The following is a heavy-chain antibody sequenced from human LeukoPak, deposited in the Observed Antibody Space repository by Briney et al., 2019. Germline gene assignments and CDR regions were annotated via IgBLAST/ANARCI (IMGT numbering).Heavy chain of an antibody. CDR2: IRYDGSNK. Sequence: GGSLRLSCAASEFTFSSYGMHWVRQAPGKGLEWVAFIRYDGSNKYYADSVKGGFTISRDNSKNTLYLQMNSLRAEDTAVYYCAKDLHYYDSTSFDYWGQGTLVTVSS. CDR3: AKDLHYYDSTSFDY. CDR1: EFTFSSYG. J-gene: IGHJ4*02. V-gene: IGHV3-30*02. D-gene: IGHD3-22*01.